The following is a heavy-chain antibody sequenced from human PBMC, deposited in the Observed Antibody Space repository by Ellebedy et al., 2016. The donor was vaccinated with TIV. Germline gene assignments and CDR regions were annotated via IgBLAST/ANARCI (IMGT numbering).Heavy chain of an antibody. Sequence: SLKISXAASGFSFDDYAMHWVRQAPGKGLEWVSGISWNSGSIGYADSVKGRFTISRDNAKNSLYLQMNSLRAEDTALYYCAKDRDDSSVYFSQFDYWGQGTLVTVSS. V-gene: IGHV3-9*01. D-gene: IGHD3-22*01. J-gene: IGHJ4*02. CDR1: GFSFDDYA. CDR2: ISWNSGSI. CDR3: AKDRDDSSVYFSQFDY.